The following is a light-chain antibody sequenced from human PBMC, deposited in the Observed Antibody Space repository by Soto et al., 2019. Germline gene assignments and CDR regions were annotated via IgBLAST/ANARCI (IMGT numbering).Light chain of an antibody. CDR1: SSNLGAGYD. CDR3: QSYDNSLGVCYV. CDR2: GNR. J-gene: IGLJ1*01. Sequence: QCVLTQPPSVSGAPGQRVTISCTGSSSNLGAGYDVHWYQLLPGTAPKLLIYGNRNRPSGVPDRFSGSKSGTSASLAITGLQAEDEADYYCQSYDNSLGVCYVFGTGTKVTVL. V-gene: IGLV1-40*01.